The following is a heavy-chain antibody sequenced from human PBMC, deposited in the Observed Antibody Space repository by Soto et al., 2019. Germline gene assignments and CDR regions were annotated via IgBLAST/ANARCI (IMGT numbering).Heavy chain of an antibody. CDR2: IYYSGST. V-gene: IGHV4-31*03. D-gene: IGHD5-12*01. CDR1: GSINRRGGCY. CDR3: AREEPYSGYPGPLDY. J-gene: IGHJ4*02. Sequence: SETLPLTCTVSGSINRRGGCYWSLIRQHPGKGLEWIGYIYYSGSTYYNPSLKSRVTISVDTSKNQFSLKLSSVTAADTAVYYCAREEPYSGYPGPLDYWGQGTLVTVSS.